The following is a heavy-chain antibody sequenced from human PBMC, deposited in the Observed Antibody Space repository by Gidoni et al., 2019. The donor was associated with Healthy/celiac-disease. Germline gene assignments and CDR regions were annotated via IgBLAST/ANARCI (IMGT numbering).Heavy chain of an antibody. Sequence: EVQLVESGGGLVQPGGSLSLSCAASGFTFSSYSMNWVRQAPGKGLAWVSYISSRSSTIYYADAVKGRFTISRDNAKNSLYLQMNSLRAEDTAVYYCARDRGVYYYDSSGYYPEGYFDYWGQGTLVTVSS. CDR3: ARDRGVYYYDSSGYYPEGYFDY. J-gene: IGHJ4*02. D-gene: IGHD3-22*01. CDR1: GFTFSSYS. V-gene: IGHV3-48*01. CDR2: ISSRSSTI.